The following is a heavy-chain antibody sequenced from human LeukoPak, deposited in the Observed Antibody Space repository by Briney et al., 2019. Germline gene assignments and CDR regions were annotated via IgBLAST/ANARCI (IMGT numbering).Heavy chain of an antibody. CDR3: ARDGRSGYEDL. V-gene: IGHV4-59*12. CDR2: IYYSGST. Sequence: SETLSLTCTVSGGSISSYYWSWLRQPPGKGLGWIGYIYYSGSTNYIPSLKSRVTISVDTSKNQFSLRLTSVTAADTAIYYCARDGRSGYEDLWGPGTLVTVSS. D-gene: IGHD5-12*01. J-gene: IGHJ5*02. CDR1: GGSISSYY.